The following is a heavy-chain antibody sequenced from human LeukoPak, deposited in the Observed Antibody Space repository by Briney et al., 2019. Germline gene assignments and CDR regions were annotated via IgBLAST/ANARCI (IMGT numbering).Heavy chain of an antibody. D-gene: IGHD5-24*01. J-gene: IGHJ5*02. CDR3: ARAVRWLQQYNWFDP. CDR1: GGTFSSYA. Sequence: PGGSLRLSCAASGGTFSSYAISWVRQAPGQGLEWMGGIIPIFGTANYAQKFQGRVTITADKSTSTAYMELSSLRSEDTAVYYCARAVRWLQQYNWFDPWGQGTLVTVSS. V-gene: IGHV1-69*06. CDR2: IIPIFGTA.